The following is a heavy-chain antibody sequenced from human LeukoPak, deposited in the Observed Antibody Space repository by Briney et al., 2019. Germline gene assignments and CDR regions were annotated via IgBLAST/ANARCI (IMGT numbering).Heavy chain of an antibody. CDR3: ARAPDYDSSGYYTSSDY. D-gene: IGHD3-22*01. V-gene: IGHV3-53*01. CDR2: IYSGGST. CDR1: GFTVSSNY. Sequence: GGSLRLSCAASGFTVSSNYMSWVRQAPGKGLEWVSVIYSGGSTYYADSVKGRFTISRDNSKNTLYLQMNSLRAEDTAVYYCARAPDYDSSGYYTSSDYWGQGTLVTVSS. J-gene: IGHJ4*02.